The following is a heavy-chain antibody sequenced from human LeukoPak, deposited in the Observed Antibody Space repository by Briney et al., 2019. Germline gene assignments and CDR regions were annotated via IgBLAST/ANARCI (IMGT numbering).Heavy chain of an antibody. CDR3: ARDSKGSIDY. V-gene: IGHV3-23*01. Sequence: PGGSLRLSCAASGFRFSDFTMTWVRQAPGKGPEWVSAIGGRGGSTYYADSVKGRFTISRDNSKSTLYLQMDSLRAEDTAVYYCARDSKGSIDYWGQGTLVTVSS. J-gene: IGHJ4*02. D-gene: IGHD2-2*01. CDR1: GFRFSDFT. CDR2: IGGRGGST.